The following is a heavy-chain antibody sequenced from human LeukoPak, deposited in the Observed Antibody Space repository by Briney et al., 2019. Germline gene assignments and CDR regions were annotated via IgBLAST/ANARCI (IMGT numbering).Heavy chain of an antibody. Sequence: SETLSLTCAVYGGSFSGYYWSWIRQPPGKGLEWIGEINHSGSTNYNPSLKSRVTISVDTSKNQFSLKLSSVTAADTAVYYCARGLYQLPHYYYYYMDVWGKGTTVTVSS. CDR1: GGSFSGYY. V-gene: IGHV4-34*01. J-gene: IGHJ6*03. D-gene: IGHD2-2*01. CDR2: INHSGST. CDR3: ARGLYQLPHYYYYYMDV.